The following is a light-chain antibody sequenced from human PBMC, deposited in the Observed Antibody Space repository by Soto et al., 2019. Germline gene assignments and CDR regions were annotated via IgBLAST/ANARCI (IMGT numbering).Light chain of an antibody. V-gene: IGKV1-5*01. CDR3: QQYNYYSGT. CDR2: DAS. Sequence: DIQMTQSPSTLSASVGDRVTITCRASQSISVWLARYQQRPGKAPNLLIYDASSLESGVPSRFSGGGSGTEFTLTISSLQPDDFGTYYCQQYNYYSGTFGQGTKVEIK. J-gene: IGKJ1*01. CDR1: QSISVW.